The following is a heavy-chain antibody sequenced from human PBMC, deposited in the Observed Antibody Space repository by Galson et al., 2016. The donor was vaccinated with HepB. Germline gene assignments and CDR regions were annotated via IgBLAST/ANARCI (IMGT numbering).Heavy chain of an antibody. CDR1: GFTYTSYS. CDR2: ISGRGVST. D-gene: IGHD5-18*01. J-gene: IGHJ4*02. V-gene: IGHV3-23*01. CDR3: AKGAMGLGYYDF. Sequence: SLRLSCAASGFTYTSYSMTWVRQAPGKGLEWVSGISGRGVSTYYADSVKGRFTISRDNYKNTLYLRMNSLVVDDTAVYYCAKGAMGLGYYDFWGQGTLVTVSS.